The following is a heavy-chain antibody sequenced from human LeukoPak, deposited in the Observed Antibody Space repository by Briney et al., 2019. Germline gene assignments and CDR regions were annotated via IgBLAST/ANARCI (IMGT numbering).Heavy chain of an antibody. CDR3: ARDTLWE. CDR2: ISFDGSNK. CDR1: EFTVSSNY. D-gene: IGHD1-26*01. Sequence: GGSLRLSCAASEFTVSSNYMNWVRQAPGKGLEWVAVISFDGSNKYYGDSVKGRFTISRDNSKNTLYLQMNSLRPDDTAIYYCARDTLWEWGQGTLVTVSS. J-gene: IGHJ4*02. V-gene: IGHV3-30-3*01.